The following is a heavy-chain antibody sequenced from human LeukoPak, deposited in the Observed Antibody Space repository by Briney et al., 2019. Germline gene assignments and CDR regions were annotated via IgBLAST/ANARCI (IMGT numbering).Heavy chain of an antibody. V-gene: IGHV3-53*01. CDR1: GFTVSSNY. J-gene: IGHJ4*02. CDR2: IYSVGRT. D-gene: IGHD4/OR15-4a*01. CDR3: VRDLRTDYAFDS. Sequence: GGSLRLSCAASGFTVSSNYMSWVRQAPGKGLEWVPVIYSVGRTYYADSVKGRFTISRDNAKSTLYLQMNSLRPEDTALYYCVRDLRTDYAFDSWGQGTLVTVSS.